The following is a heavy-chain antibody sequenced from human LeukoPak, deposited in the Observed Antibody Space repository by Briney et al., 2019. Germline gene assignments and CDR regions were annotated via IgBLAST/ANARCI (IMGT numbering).Heavy chain of an antibody. CDR1: GYTFTSYA. CDR3: ARSVIAVAGTYPPVDY. Sequence: ASVKGSCKASGYTFTSYAMNWVRQAPGQGLEWMGWINTNTGNPTYAQGFTGRFVFSLDTSVSTAYLQISSLKAEDTAVYYCARSVIAVAGTYPPVDYWGQGTLVTVSS. J-gene: IGHJ4*02. D-gene: IGHD6-19*01. CDR2: INTNTGNP. V-gene: IGHV7-4-1*02.